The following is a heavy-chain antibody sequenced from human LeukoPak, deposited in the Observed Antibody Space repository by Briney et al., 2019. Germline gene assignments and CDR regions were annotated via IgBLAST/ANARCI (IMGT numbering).Heavy chain of an antibody. J-gene: IGHJ4*02. CDR2: INPKSGGT. V-gene: IGHV1-2*02. CDR3: ARALDTLPSYATDY. Sequence: ASVKVSCKASGYTFTGYNMHWVRQAPGQGLEWMGWINPKSGGTNYAQKFQGRVTMTRDTSISAGYMEPSRLTSDDTAVYYCARALDTLPSYATDYWGQGTLVTVSS. D-gene: IGHD3-3*02. CDR1: GYTFTGYN.